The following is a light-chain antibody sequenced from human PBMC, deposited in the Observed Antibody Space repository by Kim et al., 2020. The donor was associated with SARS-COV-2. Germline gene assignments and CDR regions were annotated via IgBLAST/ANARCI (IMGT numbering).Light chain of an antibody. CDR1: SSNSGAGYD. Sequence: GQRVTISCTGSSSNSGAGYDVHWYQQPPGTAPKLLIYGNSNRPSGVPDRFSGSKSGTSASLAITGLQAEDEADYYCQSYDSSLSGVFGGGTQLTVL. CDR3: QSYDSSLSGV. CDR2: GNS. J-gene: IGLJ2*01. V-gene: IGLV1-40*01.